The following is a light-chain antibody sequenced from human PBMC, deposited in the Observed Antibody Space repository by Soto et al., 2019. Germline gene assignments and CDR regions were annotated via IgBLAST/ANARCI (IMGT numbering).Light chain of an antibody. CDR2: DAS. V-gene: IGKV3-20*01. CDR1: QSIANNY. CDR3: QQYGSSPWP. Sequence: EVGLTQSPGTLSLSPGARATLSCRASQSIANNYLTWYQQKPGQAPRVLIYDASTRATGIPDRFSGSGSGTDFTLTISRLEPEDSAVYYCQQYGSSPWPFGQGTKVEI. J-gene: IGKJ1*01.